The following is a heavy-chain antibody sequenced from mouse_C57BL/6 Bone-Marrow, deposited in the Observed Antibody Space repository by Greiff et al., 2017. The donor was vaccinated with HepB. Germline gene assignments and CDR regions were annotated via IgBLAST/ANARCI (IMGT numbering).Heavy chain of an antibody. Sequence: VQLQQPGAELVMPGASVKLSCKASGYTFTSYWMHWVKQRPGQGLEWIGEIDPSDSYTNYNQKFKGKSTLTVDKSSSTAYMQLSSLTSEDSAVYYCARRIYYDYDLDYWGQGTTLTVSS. CDR2: IDPSDSYT. J-gene: IGHJ2*01. D-gene: IGHD2-4*01. CDR3: ARRIYYDYDLDY. CDR1: GYTFTSYW. V-gene: IGHV1-69*01.